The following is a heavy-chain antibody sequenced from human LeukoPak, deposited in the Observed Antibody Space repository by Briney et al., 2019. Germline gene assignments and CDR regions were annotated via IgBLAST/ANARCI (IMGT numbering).Heavy chain of an antibody. V-gene: IGHV1-2*02. CDR1: GYTFTGYY. CDR3: APLGYGDYVPELDE. J-gene: IGHJ4*02. Sequence: GASVKVSCKASGYTFTGYYMHWGRQAPGQGLEWMGWITPNSGGTNYAQKFQGRGTMTRDTSTSTAYMELSRLRSDDTAAYYCAPLGYGDYVPELDEWGEGTLVTLSS. D-gene: IGHD4-17*01. CDR2: ITPNSGGT.